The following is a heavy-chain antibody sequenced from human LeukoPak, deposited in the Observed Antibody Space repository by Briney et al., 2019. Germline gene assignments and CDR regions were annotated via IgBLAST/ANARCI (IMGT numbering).Heavy chain of an antibody. Sequence: GASVKVSCKASGYTFTSYDINWVRQATGQGLEWMGWMNPNSGNTGYAQKFQGRVTMTEDTSTDTAYMELSSLRSEDTAVYYCARGMSRQQLLDAFDIWGQGTMVTVSS. CDR2: MNPNSGNT. CDR3: ARGMSRQQLLDAFDI. J-gene: IGHJ3*02. V-gene: IGHV1-8*01. CDR1: GYTFTSYD. D-gene: IGHD6-13*01.